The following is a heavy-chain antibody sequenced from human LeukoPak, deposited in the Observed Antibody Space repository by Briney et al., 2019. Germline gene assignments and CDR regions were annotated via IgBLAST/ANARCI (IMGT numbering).Heavy chain of an antibody. Sequence: SETLSLTCAVYSGSFSGYYWSWIRQPPGKGLEWIGEINHSGSTNYNPSLKSRVTISVDTSKNQFSLKLSSVTAADTAVYYCARGGGFHRSWFDPWGQGTLVTVSS. V-gene: IGHV4-34*01. CDR1: SGSFSGYY. CDR2: INHSGST. J-gene: IGHJ5*02. D-gene: IGHD1-14*01. CDR3: ARGGGFHRSWFDP.